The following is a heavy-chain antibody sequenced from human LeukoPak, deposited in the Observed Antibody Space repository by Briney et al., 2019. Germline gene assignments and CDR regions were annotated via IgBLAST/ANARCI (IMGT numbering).Heavy chain of an antibody. D-gene: IGHD1-26*01. Sequence: GASVKVSCKASGYTFTIYDITWVRQAPGQGLEWMGWITTNNGNTNYAQKLQGRVTMTTDTSTSTAYMELRSLRSDDTAVYYCASSYVGATIFDYWGQGTLVTVSS. J-gene: IGHJ4*02. V-gene: IGHV1-18*01. CDR2: ITTNNGNT. CDR3: ASSYVGATIFDY. CDR1: GYTFTIYD.